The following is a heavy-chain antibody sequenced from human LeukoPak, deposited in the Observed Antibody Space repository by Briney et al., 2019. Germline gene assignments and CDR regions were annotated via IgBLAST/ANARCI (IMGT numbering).Heavy chain of an antibody. CDR2: IRSSGSTI. V-gene: IGHV3-11*01. CDR3: ARDYYDSSGYYNEGYMDV. D-gene: IGHD3-22*01. CDR1: GFTFSDYY. J-gene: IGHJ6*03. Sequence: GGSLRLSCAASGFTFSDYYMSWIRQAPGEGLERVSYIRSSGSTIYYADTLRGRFTISRDKAKNSLYLQMNSLRAEDTAVYYCARDYYDSSGYYNEGYMDVWGKGSTVTVSS.